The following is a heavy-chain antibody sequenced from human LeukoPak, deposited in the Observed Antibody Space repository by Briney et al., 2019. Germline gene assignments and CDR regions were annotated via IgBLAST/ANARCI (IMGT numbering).Heavy chain of an antibody. D-gene: IGHD6-25*01. CDR2: IFYSGST. CDR1: GGSISSYY. Sequence: SETLSLTCTVSGGSISSYYWSWLRQPPGKGLEWIGYIFYSGSTNYNPSLESRVTISADTSKNQFSLKLTSVTAADTAVYYCARSVAAARTARFDYWGQGALVTVSS. V-gene: IGHV4-59*01. J-gene: IGHJ4*02. CDR3: ARSVAAARTARFDY.